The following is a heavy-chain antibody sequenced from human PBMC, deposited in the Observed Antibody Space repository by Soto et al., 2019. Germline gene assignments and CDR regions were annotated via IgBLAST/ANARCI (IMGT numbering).Heavy chain of an antibody. CDR1: GFIFSDYG. CDR2: ISYDGSHK. J-gene: IGHJ5*02. CDR3: TKDGRAYYYGSGSYH. Sequence: QVYMVESGGGVVQPGRSLRLSCAASGFIFSDYGMHWVRQAPGKGLEWLAVISYDGSHKYYADSVKGRFTISRDNSKKTLYLQMSSLRAEDTAVYYCTKDGRAYYYGSGSYHWGKGTQVTVSS. D-gene: IGHD3-10*01. V-gene: IGHV3-30*18.